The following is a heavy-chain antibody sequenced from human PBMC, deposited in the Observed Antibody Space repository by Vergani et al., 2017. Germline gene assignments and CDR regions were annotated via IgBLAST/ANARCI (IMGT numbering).Heavy chain of an antibody. D-gene: IGHD4-17*01. V-gene: IGHV3-7*01. Sequence: EVQLVESGGGLVQPWGSLRLSCAASGFMFSNYWMNWVRQAPGKGLEWVANIKQDGSEKYYVDSVRGRFTISRDNTKNSLYLQMNSLRAEDTAVYHCARYYAPGDYDAHDMWGEGIMVTVSS. CDR2: IKQDGSEK. J-gene: IGHJ3*02. CDR3: ARYYAPGDYDAHDM. CDR1: GFMFSNYW.